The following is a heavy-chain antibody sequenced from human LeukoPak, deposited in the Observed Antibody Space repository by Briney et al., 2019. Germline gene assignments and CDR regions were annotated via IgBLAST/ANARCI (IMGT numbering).Heavy chain of an antibody. CDR3: ARGRYCIGSSCYSGGDFDY. Sequence: ASVKVSCKASGYTFTSYGISWVRQAPGQGLEWMGWISAYNGNTNYAQKLQGRVTMTTDTSTITAYMELRSLRSEDTAVYYCARGRYCIGSSCYSGGDFDYWGQGTLVTVSS. CDR1: GYTFTSYG. D-gene: IGHD2-15*01. J-gene: IGHJ4*02. CDR2: ISAYNGNT. V-gene: IGHV1-18*01.